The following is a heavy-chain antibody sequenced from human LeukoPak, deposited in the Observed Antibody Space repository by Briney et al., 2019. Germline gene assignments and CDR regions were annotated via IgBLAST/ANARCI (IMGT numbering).Heavy chain of an antibody. V-gene: IGHV4-39*07. Sequence: SETLSLTCTVSGGSISSSSYYWGWIRQPPGKGLEWIGSIYYSGSTYYNPSLKSRVTISVDSSKNQFSLKLISVTAADTDVYYWARVGHQMEWELRGWFDPWGQGTLVTVSS. D-gene: IGHD1-26*01. CDR3: ARVGHQMEWELRGWFDP. J-gene: IGHJ5*02. CDR1: GGSISSSSYY. CDR2: IYYSGST.